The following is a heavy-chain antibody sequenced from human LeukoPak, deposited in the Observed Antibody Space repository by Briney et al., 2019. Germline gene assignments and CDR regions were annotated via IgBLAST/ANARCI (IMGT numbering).Heavy chain of an antibody. D-gene: IGHD3-3*01. CDR2: VYNSGST. CDR3: ARQRSGNYGMDV. Sequence: PSETLSLTCIVSGGSISRGSYYWNWIRQPAGKGLERMGRVYNSGSTNYNPSLKSRVTISTDMSKNQFSLKLSSVTAADTAVYYCARQRSGNYGMDVWGQGTTVTVSS. J-gene: IGHJ6*02. V-gene: IGHV4-61*02. CDR1: GGSISRGSYY.